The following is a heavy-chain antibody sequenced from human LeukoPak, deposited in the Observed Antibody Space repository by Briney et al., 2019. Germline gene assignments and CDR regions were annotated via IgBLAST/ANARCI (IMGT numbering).Heavy chain of an antibody. CDR1: GFTFSNAW. V-gene: IGHV4-38-2*01. D-gene: IGHD6-13*01. J-gene: IGHJ6*03. CDR3: ARQYSSSWWVGVDYYMDV. Sequence: PGGSLRLSCAASGFTFSNAWMTWVRQAPGKGLEWIGRIYHSGSTYYNPSLKSRVTISVDTSKNQFSLKLSSVTAADTAVYYCARQYSSSWWVGVDYYMDVWGKGTTVTVSS. CDR2: IYHSGST.